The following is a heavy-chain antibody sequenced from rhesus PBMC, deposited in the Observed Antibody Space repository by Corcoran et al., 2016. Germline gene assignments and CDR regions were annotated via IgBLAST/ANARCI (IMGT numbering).Heavy chain of an antibody. Sequence: QLHLQASGPGLVMPSETPSFPCSVLGGSIILRHCSWIRHAPWKGLEWIGYFYGSGSSSTYNPSLKSRVTMSVNTSKNQLSLRLRSVTTAGTAVCCCAGEPDSSWYYFDYWGQGVLVTVSS. V-gene: IGHV4-169*02. CDR2: FYGSGSSS. J-gene: IGHJ4*01. CDR1: GGSIILRH. CDR3: AGEPDSSWYYFDY. D-gene: IGHD6-13*01.